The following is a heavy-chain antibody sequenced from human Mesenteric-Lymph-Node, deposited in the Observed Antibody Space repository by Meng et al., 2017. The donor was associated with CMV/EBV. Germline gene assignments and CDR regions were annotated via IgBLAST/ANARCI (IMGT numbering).Heavy chain of an antibody. V-gene: IGHV3-66*01. Sequence: LACAASGFNVSSNYMSWVRQAPGKGLEWVSVIYSGGSTYYADSVKGRFTISRDNSKNTLYLQMNSLRAEDTAVYYCAREEDYRFDYWGQGTLVTVSS. CDR1: GFNVSSNY. CDR2: IYSGGST. J-gene: IGHJ4*02. CDR3: AREEDYRFDY. D-gene: IGHD3-16*01.